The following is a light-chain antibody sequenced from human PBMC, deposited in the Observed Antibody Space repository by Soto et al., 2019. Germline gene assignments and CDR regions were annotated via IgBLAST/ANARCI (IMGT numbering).Light chain of an antibody. CDR2: AAS. V-gene: IGKV1-39*01. CDR1: QSISSY. J-gene: IGKJ5*01. Sequence: DIQMTQSPSSLSASVGDRVTITCRASQSISSYLNWYQQKPGKAPKLLIYAASSLQSGVPSRFSGSGSGTDFTLTISSLQPEEFATYCCQQSDSTPNTFGQGTRLEIK. CDR3: QQSDSTPNT.